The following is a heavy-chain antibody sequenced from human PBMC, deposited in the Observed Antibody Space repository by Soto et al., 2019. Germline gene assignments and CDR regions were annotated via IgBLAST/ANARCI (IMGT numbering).Heavy chain of an antibody. CDR3: AKEKSEDYGDPGLALDI. CDR2: ISYDGSNK. CDR1: GFTFSSYG. V-gene: IGHV3-30*18. D-gene: IGHD4-17*01. Sequence: GGSLRLSCAASGFTFSSYGMHWVRQAPGKGLEWVAVISYDGSNKYYADSVKGRFTISRDNSKNTLYLQMNSLRAEDTAVYYCAKEKSEDYGDPGLALDIWGQGTMVTVSS. J-gene: IGHJ3*02.